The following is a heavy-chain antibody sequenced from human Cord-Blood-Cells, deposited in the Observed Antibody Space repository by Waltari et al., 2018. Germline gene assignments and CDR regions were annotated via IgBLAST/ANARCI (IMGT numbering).Heavy chain of an antibody. Sequence: QVQLQQWGAGLLKPSETLSLTCAVYGGSFSGYYWSWIRQPPGKGLEWIGEINHSGSTNYNPSLKSRVTISVDTSKNQFSLKLSSVTAADTAVYYCARRYCTNGVCYWFDPWGQGTLVTVSS. D-gene: IGHD2-8*01. CDR2: INHSGST. CDR1: GGSFSGYY. V-gene: IGHV4-34*01. J-gene: IGHJ5*02. CDR3: ARRYCTNGVCYWFDP.